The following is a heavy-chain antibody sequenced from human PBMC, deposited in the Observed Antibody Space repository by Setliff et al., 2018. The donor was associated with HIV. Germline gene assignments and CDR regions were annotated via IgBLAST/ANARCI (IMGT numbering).Heavy chain of an antibody. V-gene: IGHV4-59*12. J-gene: IGHJ4*02. CDR1: GGSLNRYY. CDR3: ARTYYYASETFYSQGYYFDY. Sequence: PSETLSLTCSVSGGSLNRYYWSWIRQAPGKGLEWLGYIYYSGTTYYNPSLKSRLTISGDTSQNQFSLELSSVTAADTAVYYCARTYYYASETFYSQGYYFDYWGQGTLVTVSS. CDR2: IYYSGTT. D-gene: IGHD3-10*01.